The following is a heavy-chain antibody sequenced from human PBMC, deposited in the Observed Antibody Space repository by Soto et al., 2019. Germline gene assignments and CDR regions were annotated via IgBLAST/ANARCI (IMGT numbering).Heavy chain of an antibody. CDR3: ARYCSSTICQLDP. J-gene: IGHJ5*02. Sequence: ASVKVSCKASGYTFTGYYIHWVRQAPGQGLEWMEGINPNSGASNYAQKFQGRVTMTRETYISTAYMELSRLRSDDTAVYYCARYCSSTICQLDPSGQGTMVTVYS. CDR1: GYTFTGYY. CDR2: INPNSGAS. V-gene: IGHV1-2*02. D-gene: IGHD2-2*01.